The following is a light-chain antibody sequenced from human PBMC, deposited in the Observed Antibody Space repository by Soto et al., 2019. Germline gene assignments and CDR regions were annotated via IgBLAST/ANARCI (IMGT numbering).Light chain of an antibody. V-gene: IGKV3-11*01. CDR2: HTS. CDR1: QTVRNNY. J-gene: IGKJ1*01. Sequence: EFVLTQSPGTLSLSPGERATLSCRASQTVRNNYLAWYQHKPGQAPRLLIYHTSNRATGIPARFSGSGSGTDFTLTISSLEPEDFAVYYCHQRQSWPRTFGQGTKVDI. CDR3: HQRQSWPRT.